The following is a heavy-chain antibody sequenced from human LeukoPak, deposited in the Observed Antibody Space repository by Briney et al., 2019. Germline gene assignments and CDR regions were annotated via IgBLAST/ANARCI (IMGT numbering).Heavy chain of an antibody. CDR1: GGTFSSYT. J-gene: IGHJ1*01. D-gene: IGHD4-17*01. Sequence: SVKVSCKASGGTFSSYTISWVRQAPGQGLEWMGRIIPILGMANYAQKFQGRVTITAEKSTSTAYMELSSLRSEDTAVSYCARDGSTVTYFQHWGQGTLVTVSS. CDR3: ARDGSTVTYFQH. CDR2: IIPILGMA. V-gene: IGHV1-69*04.